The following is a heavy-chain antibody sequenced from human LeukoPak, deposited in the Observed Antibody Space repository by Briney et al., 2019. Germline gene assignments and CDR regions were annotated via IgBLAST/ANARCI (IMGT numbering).Heavy chain of an antibody. CDR1: GYTFTSYG. J-gene: IGHJ5*02. V-gene: IGHV7-4-1*02. D-gene: IGHD6-19*01. CDR2: INTNTGNP. Sequence: ASVKASCKASGYTFTSYGISWVRQAPGQGLEWMGWINTNTGNPTYAQGFTGRFVFSLDTSVSTAYLQISSLKAEDTAVYYCARDNARSQQQWLVPSSRYNWFDPWGQGTLVTVSS. CDR3: ARDNARSQQQWLVPSSRYNWFDP.